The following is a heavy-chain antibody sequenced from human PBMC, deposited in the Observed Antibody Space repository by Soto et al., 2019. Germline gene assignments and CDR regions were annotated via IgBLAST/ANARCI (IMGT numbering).Heavy chain of an antibody. Sequence: QLQLQESGPGLVKPSETLSLTCTVSGGSFSSSSYYWGWIRQPPGKGLEWIGSIYYSGSTYYNPSLKSRVTMSVDPSQNQFSLKLISVTAADTAVYYCARHWINMVRGVCHFDYWGQGTLVTVSS. CDR1: GGSFSSSSYY. V-gene: IGHV4-39*01. CDR3: ARHWINMVRGVCHFDY. CDR2: IYYSGST. J-gene: IGHJ4*02. D-gene: IGHD3-10*01.